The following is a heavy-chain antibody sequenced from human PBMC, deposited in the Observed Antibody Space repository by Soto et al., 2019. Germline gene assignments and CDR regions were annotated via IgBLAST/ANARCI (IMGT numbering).Heavy chain of an antibody. CDR2: FIPVYRTL. D-gene: IGHD3-3*01. J-gene: IGHJ4*02. CDR1: GGSFGNSA. Sequence: QVQLVQSGAEVKKPGSSVKVSCKASGGSFGNSAINWVRQTPGQGLGWLGGFIPVYRTLNYAQKVQGRVTITADESTGTAYMTLSSLASDDTAVYYCATGVIWIGYFTVDSWGQGTRVTVSS. CDR3: ATGVIWIGYFTVDS. V-gene: IGHV1-69*01.